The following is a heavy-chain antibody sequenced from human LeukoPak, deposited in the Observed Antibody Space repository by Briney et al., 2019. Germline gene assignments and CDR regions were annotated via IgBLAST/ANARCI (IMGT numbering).Heavy chain of an antibody. CDR1: GFTFSSYS. V-gene: IGHV3-21*01. D-gene: IGHD3-22*01. J-gene: IGHJ4*02. CDR3: ARDPYYYDSSGYLSFDY. Sequence: GGSLRLSCAASGFTFSSYSMNWVRQAPGKGLEWVSSISSSSSYIYYADSVKGRFTISRDNAKNSLHLQMNSLRAEDTAVYYCARDPYYYDSSGYLSFDYWGQGTLVTVSS. CDR2: ISSSSSYI.